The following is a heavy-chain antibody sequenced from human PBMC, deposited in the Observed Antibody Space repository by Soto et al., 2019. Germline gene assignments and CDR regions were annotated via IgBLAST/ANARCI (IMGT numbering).Heavy chain of an antibody. D-gene: IGHD1-26*01. V-gene: IGHV3-23*01. CDR1: GLTFSTYA. CDR3: AKGSYRPHDY. J-gene: IGHJ4*02. CDR2: ISGSGDTT. Sequence: PGGSLRLSCAASGLTFSTYAMSWVRQAPGKGLEWVSAISGSGDTTYYANSVKGRFTISRDNSKNTLYLQMNSLRAEDTSVYYCAKGSYRPHDYWGQGTPVTVSS.